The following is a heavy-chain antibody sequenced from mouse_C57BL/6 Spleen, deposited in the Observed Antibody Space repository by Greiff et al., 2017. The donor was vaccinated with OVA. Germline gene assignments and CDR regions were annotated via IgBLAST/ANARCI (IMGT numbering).Heavy chain of an antibody. J-gene: IGHJ4*01. CDR1: GYTFTSYT. Sequence: LVESGAELARPGASVKMSCKASGYTFTSYTMHWVKQRPGQGLEWIGYINPSSGYTKYNQKFKDKATLTADKSSSTAYMQLSSLTSEDSAVYYCARSGNRGYYAMDYWSQGTSVTVSS. D-gene: IGHD2-1*01. V-gene: IGHV1-4*01. CDR2: INPSSGYT. CDR3: ARSGNRGYYAMDY.